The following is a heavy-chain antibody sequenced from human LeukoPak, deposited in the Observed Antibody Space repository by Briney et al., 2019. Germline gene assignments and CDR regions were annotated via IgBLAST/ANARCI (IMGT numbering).Heavy chain of an antibody. CDR3: AKVETAAAATLRAFDY. V-gene: IGHV3-23*01. Sequence: GGSLRLSCAASGFTFSSYAMSWVRQAPGKGLEWVSSIGGSGGSTYYADSVKGRFTISRDNSKNTLYLQMNSLRAEDTAVYYCAKVETAAAATLRAFDYWGQGTLVTVSS. J-gene: IGHJ4*02. D-gene: IGHD6-13*01. CDR1: GFTFSSYA. CDR2: IGGSGGST.